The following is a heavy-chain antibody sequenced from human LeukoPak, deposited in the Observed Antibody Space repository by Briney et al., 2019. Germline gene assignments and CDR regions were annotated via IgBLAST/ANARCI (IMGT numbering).Heavy chain of an antibody. CDR3: ARGRRGPQQLYYFDY. V-gene: IGHV1-8*01. J-gene: IGHJ4*02. CDR2: MNLNSGNT. CDR1: GYTFTSYD. Sequence: ASVKVSCKASGYTFTSYDINWVRQATGQGLEWMGWMNLNSGNTGYAQKFQGRVTMTRNTSISTAYMELSSLRSEDTAVYYCARGRRGPQQLYYFDYWGQGTLVTVSS. D-gene: IGHD6-13*01.